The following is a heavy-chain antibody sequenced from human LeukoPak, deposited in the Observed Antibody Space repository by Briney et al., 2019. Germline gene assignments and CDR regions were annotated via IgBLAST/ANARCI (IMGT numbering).Heavy chain of an antibody. Sequence: ASVKVSCKASGYTFTSYGVSWVRQAPGQGLEWMEWISAYNGNTNYAQKLQGRVTMTTDTSTSTAYMELRSLRSDDTAVYYCARDAPNVLLWFGEFLDYWGQGTLVTVSS. D-gene: IGHD3-10*01. CDR1: GYTFTSYG. J-gene: IGHJ4*02. V-gene: IGHV1-18*01. CDR2: ISAYNGNT. CDR3: ARDAPNVLLWFGEFLDY.